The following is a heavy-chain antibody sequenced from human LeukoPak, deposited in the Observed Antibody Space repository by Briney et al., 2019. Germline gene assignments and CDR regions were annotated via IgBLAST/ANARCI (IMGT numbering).Heavy chain of an antibody. CDR1: GYTFTSYY. D-gene: IGHD6-19*01. J-gene: IGHJ4*02. Sequence: GASVKVSCKASGYTFTSYYMHWVRQAPGQGLEWMGIINPSGGSTSYAQKFEGRVTMTRDTSTSTVYMELSSLRSEDTAVYYCARSRGVGGYDRIAVAGTDDYWGQGTLVTVSS. V-gene: IGHV1-46*01. CDR2: INPSGGST. CDR3: ARSRGVGGYDRIAVAGTDDY.